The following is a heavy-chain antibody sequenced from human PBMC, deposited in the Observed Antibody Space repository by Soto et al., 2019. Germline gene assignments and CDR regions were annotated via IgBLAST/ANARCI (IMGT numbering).Heavy chain of an antibody. J-gene: IGHJ4*02. D-gene: IGHD2-21*02. CDR2: FYYTGTS. CDR1: GGSIRTSDYY. V-gene: IGHV4-39*01. Sequence: SETLSLTCTVSGGSIRTSDYYWVWIRQTPGRGLEWIGRFYYTGTSYYTPSLQGRVTMSADTSKNTFFLDLRSVNATDTAVYYCAGGTPIIMETTIVTIKYYFHXWGQGTLVTVSX. CDR3: AGGTPIIMETTIVTIKYYFHX.